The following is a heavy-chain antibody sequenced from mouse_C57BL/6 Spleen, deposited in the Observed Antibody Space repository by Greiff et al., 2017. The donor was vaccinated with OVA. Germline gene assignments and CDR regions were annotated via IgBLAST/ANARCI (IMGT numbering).Heavy chain of an antibody. J-gene: IGHJ2*01. Sequence: VKLMESGPGLVAPSQSLSITCTVSGFSLTSYAMSWVRQPPGKGLEWLGVIWIGGGTNYNSALKSRLSISKDNSKSQVFLKMNSLQTDDTARYYCARSSYDYGNYFDYWGQGTTLTVSS. V-gene: IGHV2-9-1*01. CDR2: IWIGGGT. CDR3: ARSSYDYGNYFDY. D-gene: IGHD2-4*01. CDR1: GFSLTSYA.